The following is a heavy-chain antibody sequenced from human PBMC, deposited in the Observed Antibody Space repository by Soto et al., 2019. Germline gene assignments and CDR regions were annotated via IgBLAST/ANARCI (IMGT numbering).Heavy chain of an antibody. V-gene: IGHV4-34*01. CDR3: ARGRLGGAAN. CDR1: GGSFSGYY. D-gene: IGHD3-16*01. CDR2: IDHSGGT. Sequence: QVQLQQWGAGLSKPSETLSLTCAVYGGSFSGYYWSWIRQTPGKGLEWIGEIDHSGGTNYNPSLMSPVTISVDTSKNQVSLKLSSVTAADTAVYYCARGRLGGAANWGQGTLVTVSS. J-gene: IGHJ4*02.